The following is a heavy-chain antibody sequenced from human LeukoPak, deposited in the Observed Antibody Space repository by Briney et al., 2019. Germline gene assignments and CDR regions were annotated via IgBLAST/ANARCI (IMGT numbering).Heavy chain of an antibody. CDR1: GGSISSGGYY. CDR2: IYYSGST. CDR3: AREIAVAGTVWFDP. V-gene: IGHV4-31*03. Sequence: SETLSPTCTVSGGSISSGGYYWSWIRQHPGKGLEWIGYIYYSGSTYYNPSLKSRATISVDTSKNQFSLKLSSVTAADTAVYYCAREIAVAGTVWFDPWGQGTLVTVS. J-gene: IGHJ5*02. D-gene: IGHD6-19*01.